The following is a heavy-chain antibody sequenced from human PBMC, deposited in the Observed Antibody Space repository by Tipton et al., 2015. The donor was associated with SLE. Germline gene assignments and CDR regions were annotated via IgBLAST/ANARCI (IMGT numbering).Heavy chain of an antibody. CDR1: GFTINSNF. CDR2: IIHSGVT. J-gene: IGHJ4*02. Sequence: LRLSCAAFGFTINSNFMTWVRQAPGKGLEWIGEIIHSGVTNYNPSLRSRVTISVDVSKNQVSLKLSSVTAADTAVYYCARVAPAEVFDYWGQGTLVTVSS. CDR3: ARVAPAEVFDY. D-gene: IGHD2-2*01. V-gene: IGHV4-34*12.